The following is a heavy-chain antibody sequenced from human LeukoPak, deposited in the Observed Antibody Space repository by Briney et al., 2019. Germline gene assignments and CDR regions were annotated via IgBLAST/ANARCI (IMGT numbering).Heavy chain of an antibody. CDR3: ARVIDMMGLSPIGY. CDR2: INPNSGGT. CDR1: GYTFTGYY. J-gene: IGHJ4*02. Sequence: GASVKVSCKASGYTFTGYYMHWVRQAPGQGLEWMGWINPNSGGTNYAQKFQARVAMTRDTSINTAYMELSRLRSDDTAVYFCARVIDMMGLSPIGYWGQGTLVTVSS. D-gene: IGHD4/OR15-4a*01. V-gene: IGHV1-2*02.